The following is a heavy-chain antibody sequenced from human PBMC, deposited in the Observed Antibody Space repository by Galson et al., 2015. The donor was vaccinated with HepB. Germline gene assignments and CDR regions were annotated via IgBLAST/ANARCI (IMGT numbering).Heavy chain of an antibody. CDR1: GYSFTNYW. CDR2: IYPGDSES. D-gene: IGHD3-3*01. J-gene: IGHJ6*02. CDR3: ARRDPVDFSIDV. V-gene: IGHV5-51*01. Sequence: SGAEVKKPGESLKISCKGSGYSFTNYWIGWVRQMPRKGLEWMGIIYPGDSESRYNPSFQGQVTISADKSISTAYLQWSSLKASDTAMYYCARRDPVDFSIDVWGPLGPR.